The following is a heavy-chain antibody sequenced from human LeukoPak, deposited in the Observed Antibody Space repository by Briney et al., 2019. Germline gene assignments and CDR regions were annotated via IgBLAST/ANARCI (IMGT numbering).Heavy chain of an antibody. CDR2: MNPNSGGT. D-gene: IGHD6-19*01. V-gene: IGHV1-2*02. CDR3: ARPRTSGWIHDVYDI. J-gene: IGHJ3*02. CDR1: GYTFTGYY. Sequence: ASVKVSCKASGYTFTGYYMHWVRQATGQGLEWMGWMNPNSGGTRYSQKFQGRVTMTRDTSINTAYMEVSRLTFDDTAVYYCARPRTSGWIHDVYDIWGQGTLVTVPS.